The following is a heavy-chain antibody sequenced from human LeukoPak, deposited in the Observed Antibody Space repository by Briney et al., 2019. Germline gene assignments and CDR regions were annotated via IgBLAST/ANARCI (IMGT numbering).Heavy chain of an antibody. V-gene: IGHV3-48*01. Sequence: PGGSLRLSCAASGFTFSGYSMNWFRQAPGRGLEWVSYISSTSTTIYHKDSVKGRFTISRDNAKNSLYLHMTSLRVEDTAVYYCVRNDGDDAFDIWGQGTMVTVSS. CDR1: GFTFSGYS. J-gene: IGHJ3*02. CDR3: VRNDGDDAFDI. CDR2: ISSTSTTI. D-gene: IGHD4-17*01.